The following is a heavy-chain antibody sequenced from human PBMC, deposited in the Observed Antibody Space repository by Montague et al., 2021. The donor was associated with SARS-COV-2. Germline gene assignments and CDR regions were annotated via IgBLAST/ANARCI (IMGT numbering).Heavy chain of an antibody. D-gene: IGHD3-3*01. V-gene: IGHV4-61*01. J-gene: IGHJ6*02. CDR3: ARDPWRITIFGVVTRYGMDI. CDR2: IYYSGST. Sequence: SETLSLTCTVSGASVASGNFYWSWIRQPPGKGLEWIGYIYYSGSTNYNPSLKSRVTISVDTSKNQFSLKLSSVTAADTAVYYCARDPWRITIFGVVTRYGMDIWGQGTTVTVSS. CDR1: GASVASGNFY.